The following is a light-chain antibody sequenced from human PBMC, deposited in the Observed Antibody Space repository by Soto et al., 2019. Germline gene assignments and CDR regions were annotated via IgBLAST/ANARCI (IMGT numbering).Light chain of an antibody. V-gene: IGKV3-20*01. CDR1: QRVSSRY. J-gene: IGKJ1*01. Sequence: EIVLTQSPGTLSLSPGERATISCRASQRVSSRYFAWFQQRPGQVPRLLIFGSSSRAPGIPDRFSGSGSGTDFILIISRLEPEDFGIYYCQQYYHSPRTFGQGTKVEIK. CDR3: QQYYHSPRT. CDR2: GSS.